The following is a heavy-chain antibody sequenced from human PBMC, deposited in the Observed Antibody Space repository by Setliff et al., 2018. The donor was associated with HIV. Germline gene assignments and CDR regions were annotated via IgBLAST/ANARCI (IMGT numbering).Heavy chain of an antibody. Sequence: TSETLSLTCTVSGGSISSGTYYWSWIRQPPGKGLEWIGCISTSGSTNYNPSLKSRVTLSIDMSKNQFSLKMSSVTAAGTAVSYCPRLAGGYADYWGQGTLVTVSS. V-gene: IGHV4-61*02. CDR3: PRLAGGYADY. D-gene: IGHD5-12*01. J-gene: IGHJ4*02. CDR1: GGSISSGTYY. CDR2: ISTSGST.